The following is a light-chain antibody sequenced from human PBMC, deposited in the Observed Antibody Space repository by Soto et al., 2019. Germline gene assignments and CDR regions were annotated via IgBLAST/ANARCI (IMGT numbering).Light chain of an antibody. J-gene: IGKJ4*01. Sequence: DIQMTQSPSSLSASVGARVTITCRASQSISSYLNWYPQKPGKATNLKINAAYNLQSGVPYRFRGSVSVTDFTLAINSLQRGDFATYYGLLSYRTPLPFGVGTKVYIK. CDR1: QSISSY. CDR3: LLSYRTPLP. V-gene: IGKV1-39*01. CDR2: AAY.